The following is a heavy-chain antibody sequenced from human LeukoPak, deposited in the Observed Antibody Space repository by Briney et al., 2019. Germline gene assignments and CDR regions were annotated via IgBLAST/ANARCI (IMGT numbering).Heavy chain of an antibody. CDR2: MNPNSGNT. CDR3: ARVPVRGGYCSSTSCPSWFDP. D-gene: IGHD2-2*01. Sequence: ASVKVSCKASGYTFTSYDINWVRQATGQGLEWMGWMNPNSGNTGYAQKFQGRVTMTRNTSISTAYMELSSLRSEDTAVSYCARVPVRGGYCSSTSCPSWFDPWGQGTLVTVSS. J-gene: IGHJ5*02. V-gene: IGHV1-8*01. CDR1: GYTFTSYD.